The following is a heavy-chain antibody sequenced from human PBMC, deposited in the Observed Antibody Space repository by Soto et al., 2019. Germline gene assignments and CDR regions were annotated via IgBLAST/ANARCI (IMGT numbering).Heavy chain of an antibody. D-gene: IGHD3-3*01. CDR3: ALEGGVEWIDYYYYGMDV. CDR1: GFDFSNFV. V-gene: IGHV3-33*01. J-gene: IGHJ6*02. CDR2: IWHDASHE. Sequence: QVQLVESGGGVVQPGTSLTLSCAASGFDFSNFVMHWVRQAPGKGLECVAVIWHDASHEYYGDSVQGRFTISRDNSKHLLSLQMNSLRAEDTAVYYCALEGGVEWIDYYYYGMDVWGHGTTVTVSS.